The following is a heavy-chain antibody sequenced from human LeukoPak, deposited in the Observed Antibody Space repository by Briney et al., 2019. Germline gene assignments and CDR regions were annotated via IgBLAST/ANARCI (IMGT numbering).Heavy chain of an antibody. Sequence: GRSLRLSCAASGFTFSSYGMHWVRQAPGKGLEWVSSISSSSSYIYYADSVKGRFTISRDNAKNSLYLQMNSLRAEDTAVYYCARVGATVGGDAFDIWGQGTMVTVSS. V-gene: IGHV3-21*01. CDR3: ARVGATVGGDAFDI. CDR1: GFTFSSYG. D-gene: IGHD1-26*01. CDR2: ISSSSSYI. J-gene: IGHJ3*02.